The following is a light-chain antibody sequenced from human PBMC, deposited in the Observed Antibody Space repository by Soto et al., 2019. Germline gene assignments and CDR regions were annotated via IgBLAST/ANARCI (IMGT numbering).Light chain of an antibody. V-gene: IGKV3-11*01. CDR2: DAS. J-gene: IGKJ4*01. CDR3: QQRSNWPLT. Sequence: EIVLTQSPATLSSSPWERATLSCKASQSVSSYLAGYKQKRGQAPRLLIYDASNRDTGIPARFSGSGSGTDFTLTISSLEPEDFAVYYCQQRSNWPLTFGGGTKVDIK. CDR1: QSVSSY.